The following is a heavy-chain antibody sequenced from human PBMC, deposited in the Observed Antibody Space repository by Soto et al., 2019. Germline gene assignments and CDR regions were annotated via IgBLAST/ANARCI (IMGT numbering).Heavy chain of an antibody. J-gene: IGHJ5*02. CDR1: GGSISSGGYY. CDR3: ARDFGYSYGNWFDP. Sequence: QVQLQESGPGLVKPSQTLSLTCTVSGGSISSGGYYWSWIRQHPGKGLEYIGYIYYSGSTYYNPSLKSRVTISIDTSKNQFSLKLSSVTAAATAVYYCARDFGYSYGNWFDPWGQGTLVTVSS. V-gene: IGHV4-31*03. CDR2: IYYSGST. D-gene: IGHD5-18*01.